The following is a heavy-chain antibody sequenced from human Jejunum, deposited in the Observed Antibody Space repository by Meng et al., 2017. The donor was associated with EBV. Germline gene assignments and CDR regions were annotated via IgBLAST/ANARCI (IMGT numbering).Heavy chain of an antibody. CDR2: LDDTGGRT. V-gene: IGHV3-23*04. Sequence: EVQLVESGGGLVQPGGSLRLSCAASGFTFSSYAMSWVRQPPGKGLEWVSALDDTGGRTFYPDSVRGRFTISRDNSKSTLYLQMNSLRDEDTAIYYCAKDLSRFVDSADYFSPFDFWGQGTLVTVSS. D-gene: IGHD4/OR15-4a*01. CDR3: AKDLSRFVDSADYFSPFDF. J-gene: IGHJ4*02. CDR1: GFTFSSYA.